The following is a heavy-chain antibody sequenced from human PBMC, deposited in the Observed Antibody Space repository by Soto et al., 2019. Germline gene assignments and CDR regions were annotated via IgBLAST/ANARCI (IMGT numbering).Heavy chain of an antibody. CDR3: ASIAAPGTTHFDF. D-gene: IGHD6-13*01. V-gene: IGHV4-39*01. Sequence: SETLSLTCTVSGGSLGSSSYYWGWIRQSPGKGLEWIGDIYYSGNTFYNPSLKSRVTISVDTSKNQFYLHLSSVTAADTAIFYCASIAAPGTTHFDFWGQGTLVTVSS. CDR1: GGSLGSSSYY. CDR2: IYYSGNT. J-gene: IGHJ4*02.